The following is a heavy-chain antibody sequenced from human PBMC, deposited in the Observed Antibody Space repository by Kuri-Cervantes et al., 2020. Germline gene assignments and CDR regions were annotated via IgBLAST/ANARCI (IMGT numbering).Heavy chain of an antibody. CDR1: GFTFSSYG. V-gene: IGHV3-30*03. D-gene: IGHD3-16*01. CDR3: ARDADIWGSMPAFDI. J-gene: IGHJ3*02. Sequence: GGSLRLSCAASGFTFSSYGMHWVRQAPGKGLEWVAVISYDGSNKYYADSVKGRFTISRDNSKNTLYLQMNSLRAEDTAVYYCARDADIWGSMPAFDIWGQGTMVTVSS. CDR2: ISYDGSNK.